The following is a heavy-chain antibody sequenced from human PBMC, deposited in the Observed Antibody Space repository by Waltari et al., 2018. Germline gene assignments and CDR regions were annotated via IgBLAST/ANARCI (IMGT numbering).Heavy chain of an antibody. Sequence: EVQLLESGGGLVQPGGSLRLSCAASGFTFSSYAMTWVRQAPGKGLEWVSAISGSGGSTYYADSVKGRFTISRDNSKNTLYLQMNSLRAEDTAVYYCAKRNWGLGAFDIWGQGTMVTVSS. D-gene: IGHD7-27*01. J-gene: IGHJ3*02. CDR3: AKRNWGLGAFDI. CDR1: GFTFSSYA. V-gene: IGHV3-23*01. CDR2: ISGSGGST.